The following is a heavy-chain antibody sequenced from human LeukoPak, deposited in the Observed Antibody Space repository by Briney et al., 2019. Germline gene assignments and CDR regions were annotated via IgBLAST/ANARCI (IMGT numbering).Heavy chain of an antibody. CDR3: ARSWYRYYFDY. D-gene: IGHD6-13*01. CDR1: GGSISSSSYY. Sequence: SETLSLTCTVSGGSISSSSYYWGWIRQPPGKGLEWIGSIYYSGSTYYNPSLKSRVTISVDTSKNQFSLKLSSVTAADTAVYYCARSWYRYYFDYWGQGTLVTVSS. J-gene: IGHJ4*02. V-gene: IGHV4-39*07. CDR2: IYYSGST.